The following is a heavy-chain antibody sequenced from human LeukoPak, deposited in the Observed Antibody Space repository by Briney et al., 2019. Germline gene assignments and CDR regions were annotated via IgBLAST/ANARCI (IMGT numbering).Heavy chain of an antibody. D-gene: IGHD2-2*01. V-gene: IGHV3-23*01. CDR1: GFTFSSYG. J-gene: IGHJ4*02. Sequence: GRSLRLSCAASGFTFSSYGMHWVRQAPGKGLEWVSAISGSGGSTYYADSVKGRFTISRDNSKNTLYLQMNSLRAEDTAVYYCAKRYCSSTSCYNYYFDYWGQGTLVTVSS. CDR2: ISGSGGST. CDR3: AKRYCSSTSCYNYYFDY.